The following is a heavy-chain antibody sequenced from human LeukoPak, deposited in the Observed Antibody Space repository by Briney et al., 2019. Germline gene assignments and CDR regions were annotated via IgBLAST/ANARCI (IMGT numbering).Heavy chain of an antibody. J-gene: IGHJ6*03. D-gene: IGHD6-13*01. V-gene: IGHV5-51*01. CDR1: GYSFTTYW. Sequence: GEALKISCQGSGYSFTTYWIGWVRPMPGKGLEWMGIIYPGDSDTRYSPSFQGQVTISADKSISTAYLQWSSLNASDTAMYYCARLYTSSWYPVGYYYYYYMDVWGKGTTVTVSS. CDR3: ARLYTSSWYPVGYYYYYYMDV. CDR2: IYPGDSDT.